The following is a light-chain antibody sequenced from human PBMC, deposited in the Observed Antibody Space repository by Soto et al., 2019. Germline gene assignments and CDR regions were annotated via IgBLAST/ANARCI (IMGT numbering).Light chain of an antibody. V-gene: IGKV4-1*01. CDR2: WAS. CDR1: HSVLFTSNNKNF. CDR3: QQFYAAPPT. Sequence: DMVLTQYHGPLAVFQGDRAVLTCESTHSVLFTSNNKNFLAWYQQKAGQPPKLLINWASTRESGVPERFSGSGSGTDFTLTISSLQAEDVAVYFCQQFYAAPPTSGQRAKV. J-gene: IGKJ1*01.